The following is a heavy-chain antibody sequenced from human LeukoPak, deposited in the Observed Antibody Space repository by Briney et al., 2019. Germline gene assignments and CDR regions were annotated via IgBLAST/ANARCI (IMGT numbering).Heavy chain of an antibody. Sequence: GSLRLSCAASGFTFSSYSMNWVRQAPGKELEWVSSISSSSSYIYYADSVKGRFTISRDNAKNSLYLQMNSLRAEDTAVYYCATGRRYYDSSGYPHDAFDIWGQGTVVTVSS. CDR1: GFTFSSYS. CDR2: ISSSSSYI. J-gene: IGHJ3*02. V-gene: IGHV3-21*01. D-gene: IGHD3-22*01. CDR3: ATGRRYYDSSGYPHDAFDI.